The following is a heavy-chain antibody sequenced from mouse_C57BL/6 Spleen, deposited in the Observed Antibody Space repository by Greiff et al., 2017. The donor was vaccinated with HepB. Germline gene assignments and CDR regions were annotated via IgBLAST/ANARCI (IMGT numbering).Heavy chain of an antibody. V-gene: IGHV1-59*01. CDR3: ARRVTGTNYFDY. CDR2: IDPSDSYT. Sequence: QVQLQQPGAELVRPGTSVKLSCKASGYTFTSYWMHWVKQRPGQGLEWIGVIDPSDSYTNYNQKFKGKATLTVDTSSSTAYMQLSSLTSEDSAVYYCARRVTGTNYFDYWGQGTTLTVSS. CDR1: GYTFTSYW. J-gene: IGHJ2*01. D-gene: IGHD4-1*01.